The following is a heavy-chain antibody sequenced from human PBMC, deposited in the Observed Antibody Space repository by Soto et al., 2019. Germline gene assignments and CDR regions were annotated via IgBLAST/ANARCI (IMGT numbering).Heavy chain of an antibody. D-gene: IGHD1-26*01. CDR1: GFTFGSYS. J-gene: IGHJ4*02. Sequence: PGGSLRLSCAASGFTFGSYSVNWVRQAPGKGLEWVSYISSGSKTIYYADSVKGRFTVSRDNAKNSQYLQMNSLRDEDTAVYYCTREDILGARSFDYWGQGTLVTVSS. CDR2: ISSGSKTI. CDR3: TREDILGARSFDY. V-gene: IGHV3-48*02.